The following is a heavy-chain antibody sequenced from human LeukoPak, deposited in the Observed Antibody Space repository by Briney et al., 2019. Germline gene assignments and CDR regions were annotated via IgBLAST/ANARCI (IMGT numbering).Heavy chain of an antibody. CDR1: GGSISSSSYY. J-gene: IGHJ4*02. V-gene: IGHV4-39*01. Sequence: SETLSLTCTVSGGSISSSSYYGGGIRQPPGKGLEWIGSIYYSGSTYYNPSLKSRVTISVGTSKNQFSLKLSSVTAADTAVYYCARGRVHLDYWGQGTLVTVSS. CDR3: ARGRVHLDY. CDR2: IYYSGST.